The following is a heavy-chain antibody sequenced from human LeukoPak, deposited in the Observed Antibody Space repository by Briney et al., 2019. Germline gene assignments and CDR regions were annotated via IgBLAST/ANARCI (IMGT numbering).Heavy chain of an antibody. J-gene: IGHJ4*02. D-gene: IGHD3-10*01. CDR1: GGTFSSYA. CDR2: IIPIFGTA. V-gene: IGHV1-69*06. Sequence: GASVKVSCKASGGTFSSYAISWVRQAPGQGLEWMGGIIPIFGTANYAQKFQGRVTITADKSTSTAYMELSSLRSEDTAVYYCARTRMVRGVSFDYWGQGTLVTVSS. CDR3: ARTRMVRGVSFDY.